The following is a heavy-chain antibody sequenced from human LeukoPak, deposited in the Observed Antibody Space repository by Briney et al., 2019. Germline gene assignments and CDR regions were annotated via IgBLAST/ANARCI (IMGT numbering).Heavy chain of an antibody. Sequence: GGSLRPSCAGSGFTVSSSHMSWVRQAPGKGLEWVSVIFSDGNTNYADSVKGRFTISRDNFKNTVDLQMNSLRAEDTAVYYCARDQFTMIRTAQFDYWGQGTLVTVSS. CDR3: ARDQFTMIRTAQFDY. CDR2: IFSDGNT. CDR1: GFTVSSSH. V-gene: IGHV3-66*01. D-gene: IGHD3-22*01. J-gene: IGHJ4*02.